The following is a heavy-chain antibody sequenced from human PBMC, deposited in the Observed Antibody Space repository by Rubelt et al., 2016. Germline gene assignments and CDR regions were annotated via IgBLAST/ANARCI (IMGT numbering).Heavy chain of an antibody. Sequence: QVQLVQSGAEVKKPGASVKVSCKASGYTFTSYYMHWVRQAPGQGLEWMGIINPSGGSTSYAQKFQGRVTMTRDTSTSKVYMELSSLRSEDTAVYYCARSPRYDFEDNWFDPWGQGTLATVSS. CDR3: ARSPRYDFEDNWFDP. D-gene: IGHD3-3*01. CDR1: GYTFTSYY. CDR2: INPSGGST. J-gene: IGHJ5*02. V-gene: IGHV1-46*01.